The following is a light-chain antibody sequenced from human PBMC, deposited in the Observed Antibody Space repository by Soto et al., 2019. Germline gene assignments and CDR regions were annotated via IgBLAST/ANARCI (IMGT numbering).Light chain of an antibody. CDR3: QPYNNWPLT. CDR2: DTS. Sequence: EIVMTQSPATLSVSPGDSATLSCRASQSVSNNLAWYHQKPGQTPRLLIYDTSTRATGVPARFSGSRSGPEFTLTINSLQSEDFAIYYCQPYNNWPLTFGGGTKVDIK. CDR1: QSVSNN. V-gene: IGKV3-15*01. J-gene: IGKJ4*01.